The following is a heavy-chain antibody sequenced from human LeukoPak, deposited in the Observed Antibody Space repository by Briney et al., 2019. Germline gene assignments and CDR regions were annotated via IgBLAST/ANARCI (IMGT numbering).Heavy chain of an antibody. CDR1: GDSFRSDG. CDR2: IWYEGSNK. CDR3: ARARNNYDRSGFSALDY. V-gene: IGHV3-33*01. Sequence: GGSPRLSCAAYGDSFRSDGMDGVREAPDKRLEWVAVIWYEGSNKYHADSVKGRFTISRDNTKNVLYLEMNSLRGEDTAVYYCARARNNYDRSGFSALDYWGQGTLVTVSS. D-gene: IGHD3-22*01. J-gene: IGHJ4*02.